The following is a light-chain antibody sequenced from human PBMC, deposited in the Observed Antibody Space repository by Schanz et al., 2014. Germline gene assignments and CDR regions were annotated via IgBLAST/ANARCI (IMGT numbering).Light chain of an antibody. CDR2: DVS. CDR1: SSDVGGYNY. V-gene: IGLV2-14*01. Sequence: QSVLTQPASVSGSPGQSITISCTGTSSDVGGYNYVSWYQQHPGKAPKLMIYDVSNRPSGVSNRFSGSKSGNTASLTISGLQVEDEADYYCCSNAGRYTRVFGGGTKLTVL. J-gene: IGLJ3*02. CDR3: CSNAGRYTRV.